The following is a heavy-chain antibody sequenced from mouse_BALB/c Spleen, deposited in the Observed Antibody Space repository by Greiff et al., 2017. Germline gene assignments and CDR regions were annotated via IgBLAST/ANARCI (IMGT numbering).Heavy chain of an antibody. CDR2: ISSGGST. CDR3: ARDYYDLDAMDY. Sequence: EVMLVESGGGLVKPGGSLKLSCAASGFTFSSYAMSWVRQTPEKRLEWVASISSGGSTYYPDSVKGRFTISRDNARNILYLQMSSLRSEDTAMYYCARDYYDLDAMDYWGQGTSVTVSS. D-gene: IGHD2-4*01. CDR1: GFTFSSYA. J-gene: IGHJ4*01. V-gene: IGHV5-6-5*01.